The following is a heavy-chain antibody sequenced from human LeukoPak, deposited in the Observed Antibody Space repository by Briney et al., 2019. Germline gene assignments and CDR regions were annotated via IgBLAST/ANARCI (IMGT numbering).Heavy chain of an antibody. V-gene: IGHV3-7*01. J-gene: IGHJ4*02. CDR2: IKQDGSEK. Sequence: GGSLRLSCAVSGFTFSSYWMSWVRQAPGKGLEWVANIKQDGSEKYYVDSVKGRFTISRDNAKNSLYLQMNSLRAEDTAVYYCAKNYGSGSYLYYFDYWGQGTLVTVSS. D-gene: IGHD3-10*01. CDR1: GFTFSSYW. CDR3: AKNYGSGSYLYYFDY.